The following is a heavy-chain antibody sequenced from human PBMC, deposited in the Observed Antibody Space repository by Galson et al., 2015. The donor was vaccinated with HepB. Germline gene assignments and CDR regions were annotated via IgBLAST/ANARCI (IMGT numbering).Heavy chain of an antibody. CDR1: GHSFTTYG. D-gene: IGHD1-7*01. CDR3: AAVKWNYGVADGTWFDP. J-gene: IGHJ5*02. V-gene: IGHV1-18*04. CDR2: ISADKGHT. Sequence: SVKVSCKAYGHSFTTYGFTWVRQAPGQGLEWMGWISADKGHTDYAQKLQGRVTMTTNTSTTTAYMELRNLRSDDTAVYYCAAVKWNYGVADGTWFDPWGQRTLVTVSS.